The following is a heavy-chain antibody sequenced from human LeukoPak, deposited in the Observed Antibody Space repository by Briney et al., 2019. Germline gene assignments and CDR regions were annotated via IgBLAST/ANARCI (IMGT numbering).Heavy chain of an antibody. J-gene: IGHJ3*02. CDR1: GGSISSYY. CDR3: ARHIAAGFDI. CDR2: IYYSGST. Sequence: SETLSLTCTVSGGSISSYYWSWIRQPPGKGLEWIGYIYYSGSTNYNPSLKSRVTMSVDTSKNQFSLKLSSVTAADTAVYYCARHIAAGFDIWGQGTMVTVSS. V-gene: IGHV4-59*12. D-gene: IGHD6-13*01.